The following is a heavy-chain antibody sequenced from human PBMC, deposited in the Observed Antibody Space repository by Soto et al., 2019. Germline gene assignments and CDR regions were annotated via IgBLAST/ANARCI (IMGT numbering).Heavy chain of an antibody. J-gene: IGHJ5*02. CDR3: ARDPTGGYCSGGSCYH. D-gene: IGHD2-15*01. CDR1: GFTFSSYS. CDR2: ISQDGSAK. Sequence: GGSLRLSCAASGFTFSSYSMSWVRQAPGKRLEWGANISQDGSAKYYVDSVKGRFTISRDNAKNSLYLQMNSLRAEDTAVYYCARDPTGGYCSGGSCYHWGQGTLVTVSS. V-gene: IGHV3-7*03.